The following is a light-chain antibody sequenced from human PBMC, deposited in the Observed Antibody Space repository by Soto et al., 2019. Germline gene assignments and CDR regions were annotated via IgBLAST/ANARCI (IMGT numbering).Light chain of an antibody. CDR3: QQYGSSPRT. V-gene: IGKV3-20*01. J-gene: IGKJ5*01. Sequence: EVVVTQSPATLSLSPGERATLSCRTSQSVSNNYLAWYQQKPGQAPRLLIYGASSRATGIPDRFSGSGSGTDLTITITRLEPEDFEVYYCQQYGSSPRTFGQGTRLEIK. CDR1: QSVSNNY. CDR2: GAS.